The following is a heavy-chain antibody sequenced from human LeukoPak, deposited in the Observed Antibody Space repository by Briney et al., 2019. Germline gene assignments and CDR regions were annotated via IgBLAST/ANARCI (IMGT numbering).Heavy chain of an antibody. J-gene: IGHJ4*02. Sequence: GRSLRLSCAASGFTFSSYAMHWVRQAPGKGLEWVAVISYDGSNKYYADSVKGRFTISRDNSKNTLYLQMNSLRAEDTAVSYCAQLRDILTGDYWGQGTLVTDSP. CDR3: AQLRDILTGDY. CDR2: ISYDGSNK. V-gene: IGHV3-30-3*01. CDR1: GFTFSSYA. D-gene: IGHD3-9*01.